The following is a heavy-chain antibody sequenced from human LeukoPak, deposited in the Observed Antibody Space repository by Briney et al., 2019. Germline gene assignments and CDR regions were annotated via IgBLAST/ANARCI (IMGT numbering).Heavy chain of an antibody. CDR1: GGSFSGCY. J-gene: IGHJ3*02. D-gene: IGHD3-10*01. CDR2: INHSGST. CDR3: ASLLWFGELLNSDAFDI. V-gene: IGHV4-34*01. Sequence: SETLSLTCAVYGGSFSGCYWSWIRQPPGKGLEWIGEINHSGSTNYNPSLKSRVTISVDTSKNQFSLKPSSVTAADTAVYYCASLLWFGELLNSDAFDIWGQGTMVTVSS.